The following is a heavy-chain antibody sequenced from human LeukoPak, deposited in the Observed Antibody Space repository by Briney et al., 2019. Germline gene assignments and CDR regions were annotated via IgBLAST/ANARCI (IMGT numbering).Heavy chain of an antibody. D-gene: IGHD1-1*01. Sequence: GGSVRLSCAASGFTISGFWMHWVRQVPGEGLVWVARMNSAGTTINYADSVKGRFTISRDNVRNTLHLQMNNLSLEDTAVYFCIREVQVRASASLGLWGRGTLVTVS. CDR2: MNSAGTTI. CDR1: GFTISGFW. V-gene: IGHV3-74*01. J-gene: IGHJ4*01. CDR3: IREVQVRASASLGL.